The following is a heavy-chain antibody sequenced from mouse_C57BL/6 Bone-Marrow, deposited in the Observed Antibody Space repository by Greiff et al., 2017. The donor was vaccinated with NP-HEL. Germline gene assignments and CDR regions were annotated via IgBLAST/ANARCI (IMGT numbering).Heavy chain of an antibody. D-gene: IGHD2-1*01. V-gene: IGHV1-82*01. CDR3: QTYGNYGY. CDR1: GYAFSSSW. J-gene: IGHJ2*01. CDR2: IYPGDGDT. Sequence: VQLQQSGPELVKPGASVKISCKASGYAFSSSWMNWVKQRPGKGLEWIGRIYPGDGDTNYNGKFKGKATLTADKSSSTAYMQLSSLTSEDSAVYFCQTYGNYGYWGQGTTLTVSS.